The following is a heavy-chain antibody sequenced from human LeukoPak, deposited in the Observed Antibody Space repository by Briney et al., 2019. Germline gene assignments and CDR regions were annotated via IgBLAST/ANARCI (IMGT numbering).Heavy chain of an antibody. J-gene: IGHJ4*02. D-gene: IGHD5-12*01. Sequence: GGSLRLSCAASGFTFSSYWMHWVRQAPGEGLVWVSRINSDGSSTSYADSVKGRFTISRDNAKNTLYLQMNSLRAEDTAVYYCAKLKRYSGYGENYFDYWGQGTLVTVSS. CDR2: INSDGSST. CDR1: GFTFSSYW. CDR3: AKLKRYSGYGENYFDY. V-gene: IGHV3-74*01.